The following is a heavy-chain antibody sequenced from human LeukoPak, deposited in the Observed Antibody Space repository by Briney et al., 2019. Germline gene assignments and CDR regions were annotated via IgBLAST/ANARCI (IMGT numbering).Heavy chain of an antibody. Sequence: ASVKVSCRASGHTFTDYYMHWVRQAPGQGLEWMGWINPNSGGTNYAQKFQGRVTMTRDTSISTAYMELSRLRSDDTAEYYCARERFGSGSYPADSWGQGTLVTVSS. J-gene: IGHJ4*02. V-gene: IGHV1-2*02. CDR3: ARERFGSGSYPADS. CDR2: INPNSGGT. D-gene: IGHD3-10*01. CDR1: GHTFTDYY.